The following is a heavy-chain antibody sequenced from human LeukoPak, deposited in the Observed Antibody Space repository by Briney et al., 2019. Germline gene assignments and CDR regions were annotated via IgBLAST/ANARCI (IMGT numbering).Heavy chain of an antibody. J-gene: IGHJ4*02. CDR3: ARTRDGPFDY. CDR2: ISSSGSSI. V-gene: IGHV3-48*03. Sequence: PGGTLTPSCAASGFTFSSYDMNWIRQAPGKGLEWLVHISSSGSSIHYADSVKGRFTISRDNAKNSLYLQMNSLRVEDTAVYYCARTRDGPFDYWGKGTLVTVSS. D-gene: IGHD5-24*01. CDR1: GFTFSSYD.